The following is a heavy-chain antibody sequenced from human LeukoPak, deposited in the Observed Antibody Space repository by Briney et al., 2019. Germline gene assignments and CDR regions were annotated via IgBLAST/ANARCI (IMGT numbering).Heavy chain of an antibody. V-gene: IGHV1-2*02. D-gene: IGHD2/OR15-2a*01. J-gene: IGHJ4*02. CDR1: GYTFSDFY. Sequence: ASVKVSCKASGYTFSDFYIHWIRQAPGQGLERMGWINPHTGGTNYAQKFQGRVTMTKDTSTATTYMDISSVILDDTAVYISVRGHDNIVNNYFVRGGRGTLVTVSS. CDR2: INPHTGGT. CDR3: VRGHDNIVNNYFVR.